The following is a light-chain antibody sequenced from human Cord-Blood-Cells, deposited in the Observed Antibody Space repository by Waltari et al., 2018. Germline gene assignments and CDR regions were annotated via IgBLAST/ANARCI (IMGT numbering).Light chain of an antibody. CDR1: KLGDKY. CDR3: QAWDSSTVV. Sequence: SYELTQPPSVSVSPGQTASITCSADKLGDKYACWYQQKPGQSPVLVIYQDSKRPSGIPERFSGSNPGNTATLTISGTQAMDEADYYCQAWDSSTVVFGGGTKLTVL. V-gene: IGLV3-1*01. J-gene: IGLJ2*01. CDR2: QDS.